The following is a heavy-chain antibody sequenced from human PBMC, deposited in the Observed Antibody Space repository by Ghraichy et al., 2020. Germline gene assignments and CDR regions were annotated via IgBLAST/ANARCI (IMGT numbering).Heavy chain of an antibody. Sequence: GESLNISCAASGFSFASYAMTWVRQAPGKGLEWVSAISAGGGNTYYADSVKGRFPIARDNSKNTLSLQMKSLRAEDTAVFYCAKALSGVPHYFDFWGQGTLVTVSS. J-gene: IGHJ4*02. V-gene: IGHV3-23*01. D-gene: IGHD3-3*01. CDR3: AKALSGVPHYFDF. CDR2: ISAGGGNT. CDR1: GFSFASYA.